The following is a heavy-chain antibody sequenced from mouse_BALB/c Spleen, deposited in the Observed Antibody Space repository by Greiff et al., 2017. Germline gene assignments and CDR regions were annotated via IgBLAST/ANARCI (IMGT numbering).Heavy chain of an antibody. D-gene: IGHD4-1*01. CDR3: AREVTGTAY. CDR1: GYSITSDYA. V-gene: IGHV3-2*02. CDR2: ISYSGST. J-gene: IGHJ3*01. Sequence: EVKLVESGPGLVKPSQSLSLTCTVTGYSITSDYAWNWIRQFPGNKLEWMGYISYSGSTSYNPSLKSRISITRDTSKNQFFLQLNSVTTEDTATYYCAREVTGTAYWGQGTLVTVSA.